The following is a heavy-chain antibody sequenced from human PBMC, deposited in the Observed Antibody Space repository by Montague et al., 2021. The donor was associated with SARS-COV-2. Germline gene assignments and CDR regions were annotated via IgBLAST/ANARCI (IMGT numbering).Heavy chain of an antibody. J-gene: IGHJ2*01. CDR1: GFTFSSYW. V-gene: IGHV3-7*01. CDR3: ARERQDSSGWSTYWYFDL. CDR2: IEEDGSDK. D-gene: IGHD6-19*01. Sequence: SLRLSCSASGFTFSSYWMSWVRPAPGKGLEWVANIEEDGSDKYYXDSVKVRFTISRDNAKNSLSLHMNSLRAEDTALYYCARERQDSSGWSTYWYFDLWGRGTLVTVSS.